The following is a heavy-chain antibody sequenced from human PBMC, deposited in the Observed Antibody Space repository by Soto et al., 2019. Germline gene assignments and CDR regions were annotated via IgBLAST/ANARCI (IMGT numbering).Heavy chain of an antibody. CDR2: ISAYNGNT. D-gene: IGHD1-26*01. CDR1: GYSFTDYH. Sequence: ASVKVSCKASGYSFTDYHIHWVRQAPGQGLEWLGRISAYNGNTNYAQKLQGRVTMTTDTSTSTAYMELRSLRSDDTAVYYCARIVGWLDNYYYYYGMDVWGQGTTVTVSS. V-gene: IGHV1-18*04. J-gene: IGHJ6*02. CDR3: ARIVGWLDNYYYYYGMDV.